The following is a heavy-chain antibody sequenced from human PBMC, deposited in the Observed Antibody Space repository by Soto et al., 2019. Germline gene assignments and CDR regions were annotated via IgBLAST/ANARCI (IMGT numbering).Heavy chain of an antibody. Sequence: GASVKVSCKASGYTFTCYYMHWVRQAPGQGLEWMGWINPNSGGTNYAQKFQGWVTMTRDTSISTAYMELSRLRSDDTAVYYCARGPYYYDSSGYYTFWCQGTLVTSPQ. CDR3: ARGPYYYDSSGYYTF. D-gene: IGHD3-22*01. CDR1: GYTFTCYY. CDR2: INPNSGGT. V-gene: IGHV1-2*04. J-gene: IGHJ4*02.